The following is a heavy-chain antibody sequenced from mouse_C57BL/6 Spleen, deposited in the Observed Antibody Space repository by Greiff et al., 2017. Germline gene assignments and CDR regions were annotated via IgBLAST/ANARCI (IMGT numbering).Heavy chain of an antibody. Sequence: QVQLQQSGAELARPGASVKMSCKASGYTFTSYTMHWVKQRPGQGLEWIGYISPSSGYSKFNQKFKGKATLTADKSSSLAYMQLISLTSEDSAVYYCARSGSDYYAMDYWGQGTSVTVSS. V-gene: IGHV1-4*01. CDR2: ISPSSGYS. CDR3: ARSGSDYYAMDY. D-gene: IGHD4-1*01. CDR1: GYTFTSYT. J-gene: IGHJ4*01.